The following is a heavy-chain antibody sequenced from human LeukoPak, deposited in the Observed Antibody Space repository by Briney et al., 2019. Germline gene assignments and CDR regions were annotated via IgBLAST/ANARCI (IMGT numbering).Heavy chain of an antibody. J-gene: IGHJ4*02. V-gene: IGHV4-59*08. D-gene: IGHD4-17*01. CDR1: GGSISSYY. CDR3: ARTTVTPYYFDY. CDR2: IYYSGST. Sequence: LSETLSLTCTVSGGSISSYYWSWIRQPPGKGLEWIGYIYYSGSTNYNPSLKSRVTISVDTSKNQFSLKLSSVTAADTAVYYCARTTVTPYYFDYWGQGTLVTVSS.